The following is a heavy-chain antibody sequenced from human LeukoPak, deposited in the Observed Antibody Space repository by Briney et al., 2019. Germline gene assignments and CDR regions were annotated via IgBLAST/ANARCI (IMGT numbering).Heavy chain of an antibody. CDR1: GGSFSGYY. J-gene: IGHJ6*02. CDR2: FNHSGST. Sequence: SETLSLTCAVYGGSFSGYYWSWIRQPPGKGLEWIGEFNHSGSTNYNPSLKSRVTISVDTSKNQFSLKLSSVTAADTAVYYCARFSSSWYVSYYGMDVWGQGTTVTVSS. CDR3: ARFSSSWYVSYYGMDV. D-gene: IGHD6-13*01. V-gene: IGHV4-34*01.